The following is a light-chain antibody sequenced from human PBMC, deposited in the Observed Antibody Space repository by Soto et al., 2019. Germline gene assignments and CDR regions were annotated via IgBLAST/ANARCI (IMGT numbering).Light chain of an antibody. Sequence: EIVMMQSPATLSVSPGERATLSCRASQSVSSNLAWYQQKPGQAPRLLIYGASTRATGVPARFSGSGSGTEVTLTISSLQSEDFAVYYCQQYDNWPPYTFGQGTKLEIK. CDR3: QQYDNWPPYT. J-gene: IGKJ2*01. V-gene: IGKV3-15*01. CDR2: GAS. CDR1: QSVSSN.